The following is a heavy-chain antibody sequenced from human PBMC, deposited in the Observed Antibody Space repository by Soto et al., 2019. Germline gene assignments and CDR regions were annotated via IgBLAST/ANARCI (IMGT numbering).Heavy chain of an antibody. D-gene: IGHD6-19*01. CDR1: GFTFSSYG. Sequence: GGSLRLSCAASGFTFSSYGRHWVRQAPGKGLEWVAVIWYDGSNKYYAESVKGRFTISRDNSKNTLYLQMNNLRAEDTAVYYCARDSHVGSGWQLTADYWGQGTLVTVSS. CDR3: ARDSHVGSGWQLTADY. V-gene: IGHV3-33*01. CDR2: IWYDGSNK. J-gene: IGHJ4*02.